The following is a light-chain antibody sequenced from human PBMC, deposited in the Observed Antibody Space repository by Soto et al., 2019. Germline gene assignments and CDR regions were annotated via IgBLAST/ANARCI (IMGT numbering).Light chain of an antibody. J-gene: IGKJ4*01. V-gene: IGKV3-15*01. CDR3: QQYNNWPPVT. CDR2: GAS. Sequence: EIVMTQSPATLSVSPGERATLSCRASQSVSSNLAWYQQKPGQAPRLLIYGASTRGTGIPARFSGSGSGTGFTLTISSLQSEDFAVYYCQQYNNWPPVTFGGGTKVDIK. CDR1: QSVSSN.